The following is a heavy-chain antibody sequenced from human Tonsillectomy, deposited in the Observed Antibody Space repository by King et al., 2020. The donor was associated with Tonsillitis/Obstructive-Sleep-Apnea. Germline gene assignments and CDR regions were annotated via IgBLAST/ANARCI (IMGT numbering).Heavy chain of an antibody. CDR3: ARGGPKGVYYYYYYYMDV. J-gene: IGHJ6*03. D-gene: IGHD6-13*01. Sequence: VQLVESGGGLVKPGGSLRLSCAASGFTFSSYSMNWVRQAPGKGLEWVSSISSSSSYIYYADSVKGRFTISRDNAKISLYLQMNSLRAEDTAVYYCARGGPKGVYYYYYYYMDVWGKGTTVTVSS. CDR2: ISSSSSYI. CDR1: GFTFSSYS. V-gene: IGHV3-21*01.